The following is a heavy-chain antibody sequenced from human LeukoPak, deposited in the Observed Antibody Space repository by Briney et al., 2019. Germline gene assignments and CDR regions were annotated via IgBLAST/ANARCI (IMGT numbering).Heavy chain of an antibody. D-gene: IGHD6-13*01. J-gene: IGHJ4*02. V-gene: IGHV1-2*04. CDR2: INPNSGGT. CDR3: ARGHLNSTSYDVTYFAY. CDR1: GYTFTGYY. Sequence: ASVKVSCKASGYTFTGYYMHWVRQAPGQGLEWMGWINPNSGGTNYAQKFQGWVTMTRDTSISTAYMELSRLRSDDTAVYYCARGHLNSTSYDVTYFAYGAKETLVTVPS.